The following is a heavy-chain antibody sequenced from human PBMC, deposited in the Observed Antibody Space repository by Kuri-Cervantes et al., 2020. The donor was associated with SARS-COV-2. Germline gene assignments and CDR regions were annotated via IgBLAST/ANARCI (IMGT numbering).Heavy chain of an antibody. Sequence: SETLSLTCTVSGGSISSYYWSWIRQPPGEGLEWIGYIYYSGSTNYNPSLKSRVTISVDTSKKQFSLKLSSVTAADTAVYYCARGGRGYSYGYGDAFDIWGQGTMVTVSS. D-gene: IGHD5-18*01. CDR1: GGSISSYY. V-gene: IGHV4-59*08. CDR3: ARGGRGYSYGYGDAFDI. CDR2: IYYSGST. J-gene: IGHJ3*02.